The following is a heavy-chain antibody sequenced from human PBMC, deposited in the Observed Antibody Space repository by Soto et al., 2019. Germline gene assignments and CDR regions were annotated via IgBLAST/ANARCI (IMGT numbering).Heavy chain of an antibody. D-gene: IGHD6-19*01. J-gene: IGHJ5*02. CDR3: AKCSVGAVRTSGWCNWFDP. V-gene: IGHV3-23*01. CDR2: IRVGGGDT. Sequence: EVRLLESGGGLAQPGGSRRLSCAASGFTFSSSAMNWVRQAPGKGLEWVSSIRVGGGDTFYADSVRGRFTVSRDISRNTLYLQMNSVRAEDTAICYCAKCSVGAVRTSGWCNWFDPWGQGTLVTVSS. CDR1: GFTFSSSA.